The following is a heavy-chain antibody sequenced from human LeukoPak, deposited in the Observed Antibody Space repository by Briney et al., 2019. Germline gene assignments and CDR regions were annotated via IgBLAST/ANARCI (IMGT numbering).Heavy chain of an antibody. CDR3: ARDGWSLGP. Sequence: ASVKVSCKASGYTFASYGVSWVRQAPGQGPEWMAWISVYSGNTKYAQKFQGRVTLTADTSTSTVYMELRSLRSDDTAVYYCARDGWSLGPWGQGTLVTVSS. V-gene: IGHV1-18*01. J-gene: IGHJ5*02. D-gene: IGHD2-8*01. CDR1: GYTFASYG. CDR2: ISVYSGNT.